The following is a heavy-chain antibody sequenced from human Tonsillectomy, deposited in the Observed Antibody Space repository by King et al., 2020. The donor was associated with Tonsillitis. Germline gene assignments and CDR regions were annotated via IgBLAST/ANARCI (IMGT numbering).Heavy chain of an antibody. V-gene: IGHV1-2*02. CDR1: GYTFTGYY. D-gene: IGHD3-16*01. J-gene: IGHJ6*02. CDR2: INPNSGGT. CDR3: ARPEVDRDGGYYGMDV. Sequence: QLVQSGAEVKKPGASVKVSCKASGYTFTGYYMHWVRQAPGQGLEWMGWINPNSGGTNSAQKFQGRLTMTRDTSISTAYMVLSRLRSDDTAVYYCARPEVDRDGGYYGMDVWGQGTTVTVSS.